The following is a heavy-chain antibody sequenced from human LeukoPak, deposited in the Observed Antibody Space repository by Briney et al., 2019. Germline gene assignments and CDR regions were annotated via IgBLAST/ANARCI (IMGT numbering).Heavy chain of an antibody. CDR2: AWYDGNRK. J-gene: IGHJ4*02. D-gene: IGHD6-13*01. Sequence: GGSLRLSCAASGFTFRTYGINWVRQAPGKGLEWVSTAWYDGNRKDYGDSVKGRFTVSRDNSKNTLYLQMNSLRAEDTAVYYCAREGVRGSSSFDYWGQGTLVTVSS. V-gene: IGHV3-33*01. CDR3: AREGVRGSSSFDY. CDR1: GFTFRTYG.